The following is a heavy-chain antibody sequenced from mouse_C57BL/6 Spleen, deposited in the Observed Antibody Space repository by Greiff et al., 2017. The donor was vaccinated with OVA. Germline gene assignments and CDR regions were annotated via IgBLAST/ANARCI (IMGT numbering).Heavy chain of an antibody. Sequence: QVQLKQPGAELVKPGASVKLSCKASGYTFTSYWMPWVKQRPGQGLEWIGEIDPSESYTNYNQKFKGKATLTVDTSSSTAYMQLSSLTSEDSAVYYCASYYCSSYYFDDWGQGTTLTVSS. CDR3: ASYYCSSYYFDD. CDR1: GYTFTSYW. J-gene: IGHJ2*01. D-gene: IGHD1-1*01. CDR2: IDPSESYT. V-gene: IGHV1-50*01.